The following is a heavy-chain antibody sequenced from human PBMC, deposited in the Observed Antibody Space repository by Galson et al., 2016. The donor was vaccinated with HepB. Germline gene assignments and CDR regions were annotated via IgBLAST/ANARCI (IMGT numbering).Heavy chain of an antibody. CDR1: GFTFRDST. J-gene: IGHJ2*01. D-gene: IGHD3-16*01. Sequence: SLRLSCAASGFTFRDSTMTWVRQAPGKGLHWVSTITGSGVSSYYADSVKGRFTTSRDNSKNILYLQMNSLRADATAVYYCAKDGGTRGYYYGDWNLDLWGRGTLVTVSS. V-gene: IGHV3-23*01. CDR2: ITGSGVSS. CDR3: AKDGGTRGYYYGDWNLDL.